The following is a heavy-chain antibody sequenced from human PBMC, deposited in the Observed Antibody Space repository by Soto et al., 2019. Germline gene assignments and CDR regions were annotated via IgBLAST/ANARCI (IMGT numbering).Heavy chain of an antibody. D-gene: IGHD6-6*01. CDR3: ARHVQLVSGRYYYYYGMDV. CDR1: GYSFTSYW. Sequence: GESLKISCKGSGYSFTSYWIGWVRQMPGKGLEWMGIIYPGDSDTRYSPSFQGQVTISADKSISTAYLQWSSLKASDTAMYYCARHVQLVSGRYYYYYGMDVWGQGTAVTVSS. CDR2: IYPGDSDT. V-gene: IGHV5-51*01. J-gene: IGHJ6*02.